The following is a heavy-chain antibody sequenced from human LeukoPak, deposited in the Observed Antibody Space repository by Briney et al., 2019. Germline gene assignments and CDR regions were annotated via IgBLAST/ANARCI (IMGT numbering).Heavy chain of an antibody. CDR1: GYSISSGYY. V-gene: IGHV4-38-2*02. D-gene: IGHD1-20*01. Sequence: PSETLSLTCTVSGYSISSGYYWGWIRQPPGKGLEWIGSIYHSGSTYYNPSLKSRVTISVDTSKNQLSLKLSSVTAADTAVYYCARITGTTHFFIDYWGQGTLVTVSS. CDR2: IYHSGST. J-gene: IGHJ4*02. CDR3: ARITGTTHFFIDY.